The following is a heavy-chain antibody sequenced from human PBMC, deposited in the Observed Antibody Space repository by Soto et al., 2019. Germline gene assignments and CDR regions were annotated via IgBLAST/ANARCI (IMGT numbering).Heavy chain of an antibody. V-gene: IGHV1-69*05. CDR1: GGTFSSSA. D-gene: IGHD3-3*01. Sequence: SVKVSCKASGGTFSSSAISWVRQAPGQGLEWMGGIIPIFGTANYAQTFQGRFTMPSNTSISTAYIELTSLRSEDTAVYYWARGNDEGPGGVTIFGVVIPQLYGMDVWGQGTTVTVSS. J-gene: IGHJ6*02. CDR2: IIPIFGTA. CDR3: ARGNDEGPGGVTIFGVVIPQLYGMDV.